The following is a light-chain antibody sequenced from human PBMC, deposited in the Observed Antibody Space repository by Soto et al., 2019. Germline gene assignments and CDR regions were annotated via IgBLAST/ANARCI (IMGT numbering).Light chain of an antibody. CDR1: QSVSSN. J-gene: IGKJ1*01. CDR3: HQYVSSWT. V-gene: IGKV3-20*01. CDR2: GAS. Sequence: EIVLTQSPATLSLSPGERATLSCRASQSVSSNLAWYQQKPGQAPRLLIYGASTRATGIPDRFSGSGSGTDFTLTISSLEPEDFAVYYCHQYVSSWTFGQGTKVDI.